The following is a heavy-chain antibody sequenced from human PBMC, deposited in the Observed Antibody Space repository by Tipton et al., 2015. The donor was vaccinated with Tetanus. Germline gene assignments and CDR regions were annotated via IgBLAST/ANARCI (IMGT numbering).Heavy chain of an antibody. CDR3: ARDQARGARGWNYFDY. V-gene: IGHV4-31*03. CDR2: IYYSGCT. J-gene: IGHJ4*02. CDR1: GGSISSGGYY. D-gene: IGHD1-26*01. Sequence: TLSLTCTVSGGSISSGGYYWSWIRQHPGKGLEWIGDIYYSGCTYYNPSFKSRVTISVDTSKNQFSLKLNSVTAADTAVYYCARDQARGARGWNYFDYWGQGTLVTVSS.